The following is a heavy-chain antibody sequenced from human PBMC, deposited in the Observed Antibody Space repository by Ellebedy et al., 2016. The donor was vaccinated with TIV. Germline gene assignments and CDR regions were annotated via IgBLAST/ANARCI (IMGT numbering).Heavy chain of an antibody. CDR1: GFTFSSYA. D-gene: IGHD3-16*02. CDR2: ISYDGSNK. J-gene: IGHJ4*02. V-gene: IGHV3-30-3*01. Sequence: GGSLRLSXAASGFTFSSYAMHWVRQAPGKGLEWVAVISYDGSNKYYADSVKGRFTISRDNSKNTLYLQMNSLRAEDTAVYYCARDRNHYDYVWGSYRSTGLFDYWGQGTLVTVSS. CDR3: ARDRNHYDYVWGSYRSTGLFDY.